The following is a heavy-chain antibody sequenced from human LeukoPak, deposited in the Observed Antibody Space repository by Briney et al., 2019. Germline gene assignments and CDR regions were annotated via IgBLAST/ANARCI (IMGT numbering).Heavy chain of an antibody. CDR3: ARGYSSGWYGGY. Sequence: GEPLRLSCAASGFTVSYNYMSWVRQAPGKGLEWVSVIYSGGSTYYADSVKGRFTISRDNSKNTLYLQMNSLRAEDTAVYYCARGYSSGWYGGYWGQGTLVTVSS. J-gene: IGHJ4*02. D-gene: IGHD6-19*01. V-gene: IGHV3-53*01. CDR2: IYSGGST. CDR1: GFTVSYNY.